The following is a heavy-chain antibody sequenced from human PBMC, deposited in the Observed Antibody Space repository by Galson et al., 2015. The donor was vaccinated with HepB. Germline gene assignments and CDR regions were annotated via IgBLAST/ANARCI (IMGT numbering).Heavy chain of an antibody. CDR2: IIPILGIA. D-gene: IGHD6-13*01. CDR3: AAGQIAAAGGYYYMDV. V-gene: IGHV1-69*10. CDR1: GGTFSSYA. J-gene: IGHJ6*03. Sequence: SVKVSCKASGGTFSSYAISWVRQAPGQGLEWMGGIIPILGIANYAQKFQGRVTITADKSTSTAYMELSSLRSEDTAVYYCAAGQIAAAGGYYYMDVWGKGTTVTVSS.